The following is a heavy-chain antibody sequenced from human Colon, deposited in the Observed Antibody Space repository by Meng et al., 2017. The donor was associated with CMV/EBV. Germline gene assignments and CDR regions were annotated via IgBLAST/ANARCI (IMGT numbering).Heavy chain of an antibody. J-gene: IGHJ4*02. D-gene: IGHD6-6*01. V-gene: IGHV3-74*01. CDR1: GFAFRSYW. CDR3: ARGGAYSTSSFDY. Sequence: CAGSGFAFRSYWMHWVRQAPGKGLVWVSHVNSDESSTSYADSVKGRFTISRDNAKNTLYLQMHSLRAEDTAVYYCARGGAYSTSSFDYWGQGTLVTVSS. CDR2: VNSDESST.